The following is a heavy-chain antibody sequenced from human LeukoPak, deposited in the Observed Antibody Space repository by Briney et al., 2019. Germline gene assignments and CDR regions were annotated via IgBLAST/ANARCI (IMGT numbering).Heavy chain of an antibody. J-gene: IGHJ6*03. CDR1: GFTFSNAW. V-gene: IGHV3-15*01. CDR3: TTVERNYFNYYYMDV. D-gene: IGHD1-14*01. Sequence: GGSLRLSCAASGFTFSNAWMSWVRQAPGKGLEWVGRIKSKTDGGTTDYAAPVKGRFTISRDDSKNTLYLQMNSLKTEDTAVYYSTTVERNYFNYYYMDVWGKGTTVTVSS. CDR2: IKSKTDGGTT.